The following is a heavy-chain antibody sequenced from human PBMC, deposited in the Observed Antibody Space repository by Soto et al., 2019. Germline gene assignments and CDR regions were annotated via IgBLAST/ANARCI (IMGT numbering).Heavy chain of an antibody. CDR1: GFTFDDYA. CDR2: ISWNSGSI. J-gene: IGHJ5*02. D-gene: IGHD6-19*01. CDR3: AKEGARYSSGWYWFDP. Sequence: GGSLRLSCAASGFTFDDYAMHWFRQAPGKGLEWVSGISWNSGSIGYADSVKGRFTISRDNAKNSLYLQMNSLRAEDTALYYCAKEGARYSSGWYWFDPWGQGTLVTVSS. V-gene: IGHV3-9*01.